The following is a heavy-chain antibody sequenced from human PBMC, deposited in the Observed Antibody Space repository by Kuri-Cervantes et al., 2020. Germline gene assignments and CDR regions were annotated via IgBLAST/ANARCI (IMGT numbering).Heavy chain of an antibody. V-gene: IGHV4-59*06. D-gene: IGHD3-10*01. J-gene: IGHJ4*02. CDR1: GGSISSYY. Sequence: SETLSLTCTVSGGSISSYYWSWIRRPPGKGLEWIGYIYYSGSTYYNPSLKSRVTISVDTSKNQFSLKLSSVTAADTAVYYCARGKTVYGSGSLYFDYWGQGTLVTVSS. CDR3: ARGKTVYGSGSLYFDY. CDR2: IYYSGST.